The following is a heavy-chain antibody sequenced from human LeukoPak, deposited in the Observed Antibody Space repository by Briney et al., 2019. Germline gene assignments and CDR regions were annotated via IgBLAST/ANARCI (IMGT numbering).Heavy chain of an antibody. D-gene: IGHD3-10*01. CDR1: GDRVSSNSAA. V-gene: IGHV6-1*01. CDR2: TYYRSKWHN. CDR3: ARTAMYYYGSGSSLYYYYGMDG. Sequence: SQTLSLTCAISGDRVSSNSAAWNWIRQSPSRGLEWLGKTYYRSKWHNDYAVSVKSRITINADTSMNQFSLQLNSVTPEDTAVYYCARTAMYYYGSGSSLYYYYGMDGWGQGTTVTVSS. J-gene: IGHJ6*02.